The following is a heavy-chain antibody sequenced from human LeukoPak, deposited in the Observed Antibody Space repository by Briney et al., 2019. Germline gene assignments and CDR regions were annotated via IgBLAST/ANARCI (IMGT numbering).Heavy chain of an antibody. Sequence: ASVKVSCQASGYTFTYHYMNWLGLAPGKELEGMGWINPTGGTTYAQKFQDRVTMTRDTSINTANMELSGLRSDDTAVYYCARHLAWSSLNWGQGTLVTVSS. CDR3: ARHLAWSSLN. J-gene: IGHJ4*02. CDR1: GYTFTYHY. CDR2: INPTGGT. D-gene: IGHD6-13*01. V-gene: IGHV1-2*02.